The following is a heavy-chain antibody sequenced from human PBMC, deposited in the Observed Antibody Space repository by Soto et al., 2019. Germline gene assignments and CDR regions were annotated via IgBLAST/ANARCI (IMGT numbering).Heavy chain of an antibody. CDR2: IWYDGSNK. D-gene: IGHD6-13*01. CDR3: ARSGIASTIDAFDI. Sequence: SLRLSCAASGFTFSSYGMHWVRQAPGKGLEWVAVIWYDGSNKYYADSVKGRFTISRDNSKNTLYLQMNSLRAEDTAVYYCARSGIASTIDAFDIWGQGTMVNVSS. J-gene: IGHJ3*02. CDR1: GFTFSSYG. V-gene: IGHV3-33*01.